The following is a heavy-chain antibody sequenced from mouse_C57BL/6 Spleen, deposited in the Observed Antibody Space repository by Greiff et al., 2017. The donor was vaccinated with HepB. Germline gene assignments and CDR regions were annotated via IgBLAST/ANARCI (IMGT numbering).Heavy chain of an antibody. CDR1: GFSLSTFGMG. V-gene: IGHV8-8*01. CDR3: ARMDYYVRRGAWFAY. D-gene: IGHD1-1*01. J-gene: IGHJ3*01. CDR2: IWWDDDK. Sequence: QVTLKESGPGILQPSQTLSLTCSFSGFSLSTFGMGVGWIRQPSGKGLEWLAHIWWDDDKYYNPALKSRLTISKDTSKNQGFLKIANVDTADTATNSCARMDYYVRRGAWFAYWGQGTLVTVSA.